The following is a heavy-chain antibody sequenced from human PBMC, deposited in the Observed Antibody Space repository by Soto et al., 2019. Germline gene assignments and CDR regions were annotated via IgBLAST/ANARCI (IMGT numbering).Heavy chain of an antibody. Sequence: EVQLLESGGGLVQPGGSLRLSCAASGFTFSSYAMSWVRQAPGKGLEWVSAISGSGGSTYYADSVKGRFTISRDNSKNTLDLQMNSPRAEDTAVYYCATGGGPYGYDDGMDDCGQGTPVTVSS. D-gene: IGHD4-17*01. CDR3: ATGGGPYGYDDGMDD. CDR1: GFTFSSYA. CDR2: ISGSGGST. V-gene: IGHV3-23*01. J-gene: IGHJ6*02.